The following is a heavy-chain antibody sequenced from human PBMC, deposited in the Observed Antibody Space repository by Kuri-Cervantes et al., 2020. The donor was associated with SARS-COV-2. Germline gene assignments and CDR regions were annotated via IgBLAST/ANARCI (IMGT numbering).Heavy chain of an antibody. V-gene: IGHV3-21*01. CDR2: ISSSSSYI. Sequence: GGSLRLSCAASGFTFSSYSVNRVRQAPGKGLEWVSSISSSSSYIYYADSVKGRFTISRDNAKNSLYLQMNSPRAEDTAVYYCARYSSSWSYYWGQGTLVTVSS. J-gene: IGHJ4*02. CDR3: ARYSSSWSYY. CDR1: GFTFSSYS. D-gene: IGHD6-13*01.